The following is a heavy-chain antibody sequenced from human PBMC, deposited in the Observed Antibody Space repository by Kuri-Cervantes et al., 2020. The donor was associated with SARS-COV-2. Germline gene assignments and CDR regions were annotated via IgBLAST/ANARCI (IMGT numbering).Heavy chain of an antibody. V-gene: IGHV2-70*11. J-gene: IGHJ4*02. CDR3: ARMNTAMALDY. CDR2: IDWDDDK. CDR1: GGSISSGDYY. D-gene: IGHD5-18*01. Sequence: TLSLTCTVSGGSISSGDYYWSWIRQPPGKALEWLARIDWDDDKYYSTSLKTRLTISKDTSKNQVVLTMTNMDPVDTATYYCARMNTAMALDYWGQGTLVTVSS.